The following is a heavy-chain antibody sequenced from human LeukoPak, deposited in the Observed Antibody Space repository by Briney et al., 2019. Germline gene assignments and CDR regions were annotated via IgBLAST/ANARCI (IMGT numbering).Heavy chain of an antibody. Sequence: GGSLRLSCAASGFTFRDYYMTWIRQAPGKGLEWVSYISSSGSTIYHADSVKGRFTISRDNAKNSLYLQMNSLRAEDTAVYYCARIIAVGGTDWFDPWGQGTLVTVSS. CDR1: GFTFRDYY. J-gene: IGHJ5*02. CDR2: ISSSGSTI. V-gene: IGHV3-11*01. D-gene: IGHD6-13*01. CDR3: ARIIAVGGTDWFDP.